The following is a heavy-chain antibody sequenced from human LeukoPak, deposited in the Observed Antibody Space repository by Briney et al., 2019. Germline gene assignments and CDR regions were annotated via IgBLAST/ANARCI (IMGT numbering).Heavy chain of an antibody. CDR3: ATRSSHTSSWYVYLFWDY. V-gene: IGHV3-7*01. Sequence: PGGSLRLSCAASGFTFSSYWMTWVRQAPGKGPEWVANINQDGSEKNYVDSVKGRFTISRDNAKKSLYLQMNSLRAEDTAVYYCATRSSHTSSWYVYLFWDYWGQGALVTVSS. CDR1: GFTFSSYW. D-gene: IGHD6-13*01. CDR2: INQDGSEK. J-gene: IGHJ4*02.